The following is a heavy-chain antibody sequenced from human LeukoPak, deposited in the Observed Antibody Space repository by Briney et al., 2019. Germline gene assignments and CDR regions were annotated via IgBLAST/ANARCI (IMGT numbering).Heavy chain of an antibody. CDR1: GYTFTSYY. D-gene: IGHD3-22*01. V-gene: IGHV1-46*01. Sequence: ASVKVSCKASGYTFTSYYMHWVRQAPGQGLEWMGIINPSGGSTSYAQKFQGRVTMTRDTSTSTVYMELSSLRSEDTAVYYCARDHGLGYYDRAFDYWGQGTLDTVSS. J-gene: IGHJ4*02. CDR2: INPSGGST. CDR3: ARDHGLGYYDRAFDY.